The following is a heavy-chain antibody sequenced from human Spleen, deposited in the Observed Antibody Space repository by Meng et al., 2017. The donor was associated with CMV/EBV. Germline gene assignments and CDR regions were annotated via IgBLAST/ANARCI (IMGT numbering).Heavy chain of an antibody. CDR3: VRADPTKKSSSTSCLDY. V-gene: IGHV3-53*01. J-gene: IGHJ4*02. CDR2: IYSGGTT. Sequence: GESLKISCAASGFTVSSNYMSWVRQAPGKGLEWVSAIYSGGTTHYADSVKGRFTISRDNSKNTLYLQMNSLRAEDTAVYYCVRADPTKKSSSTSCLDYWGQGTLVTVSS. CDR1: GFTVSSNY. D-gene: IGHD2-2*01.